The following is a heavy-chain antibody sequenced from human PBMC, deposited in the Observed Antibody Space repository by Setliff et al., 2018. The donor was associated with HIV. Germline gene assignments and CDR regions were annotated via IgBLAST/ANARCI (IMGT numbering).Heavy chain of an antibody. CDR3: ARRVGSYYDSRGGV. J-gene: IGHJ4*02. V-gene: IGHV4-38-2*01. CDR1: GYSISSGYY. D-gene: IGHD3-22*01. Sequence: SETLSLTCAVSGYSISSGYYWGWIRQPPGKGLEWIGSIYHSGSTYYNPSLKSRVTISVDTSKNQFSLKLSSETAADTAVYYCARRVGSYYDSRGGVWGQGTLVTVSS. CDR2: IYHSGST.